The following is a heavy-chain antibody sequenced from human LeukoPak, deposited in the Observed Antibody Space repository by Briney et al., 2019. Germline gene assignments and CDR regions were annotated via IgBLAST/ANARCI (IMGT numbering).Heavy chain of an antibody. Sequence: SETLSLTCTVSGSSISSYYWSWIRQPAGKGLEWIGRIYTSGSTNYNPSLKSRVTMSVDTSKNQFSLKLSSVTAADTAVYYCARDRAPRDFWSTIDFWGQGTLVTVSS. CDR3: ARDRAPRDFWSTIDF. CDR1: GSSISSYY. V-gene: IGHV4-4*07. CDR2: IYTSGST. J-gene: IGHJ4*02. D-gene: IGHD3-3*01.